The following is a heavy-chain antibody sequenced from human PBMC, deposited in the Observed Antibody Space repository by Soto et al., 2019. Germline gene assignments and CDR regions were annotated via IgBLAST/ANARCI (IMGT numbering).Heavy chain of an antibody. V-gene: IGHV1-18*01. D-gene: IGHD2-2*01. CDR3: ARGVVVPASTGKSWFDP. CDR2: ISTYNGNT. CDR1: GYTFTSKG. J-gene: IGHJ5*02. Sequence: GASVKVSCKASGYTFTSKGITWVRQAPGQGLEWMGWISTYNGNTNYAQKLQGRVIMTTDTSTSTVYMELRSLRSDDTAVYYCARGVVVPASTGKSWFDPWGQGTLVTVYS.